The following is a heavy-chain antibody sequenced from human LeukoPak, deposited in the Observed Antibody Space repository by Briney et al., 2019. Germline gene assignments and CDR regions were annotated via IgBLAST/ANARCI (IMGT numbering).Heavy chain of an antibody. V-gene: IGHV1-18*01. CDR2: ISAYNGNT. J-gene: IGHJ3*02. CDR3: AREPHRDSDAFDI. D-gene: IGHD2-21*01. CDR1: GYTFTSYG. Sequence: VASVKVSCKASGYTFTSYGISWVRQAPGQGLEWMGWISAYNGNTNYAQKLQGRVTMTTDTSTSTAYMELRSLRSDDTAVYYCAREPHRDSDAFDIWGQGTMVSVSS.